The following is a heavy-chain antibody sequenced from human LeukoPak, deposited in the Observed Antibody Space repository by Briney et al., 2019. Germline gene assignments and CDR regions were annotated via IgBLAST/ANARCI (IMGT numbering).Heavy chain of an antibody. CDR1: GDTFSNYA. Sequence: ASVKVSCKASGDTFSNYAISWVRQAPGQGLEWMGAITKFGSTNYAHSFVGRVTMTADKFTSTAYMELTSLKSDDTAVYYYARDRSGYGNYFDFWGQGTLVTVSS. V-gene: IGHV1-69*06. D-gene: IGHD5-18*01. CDR3: ARDRSGYGNYFDF. CDR2: ITKFGST. J-gene: IGHJ4*02.